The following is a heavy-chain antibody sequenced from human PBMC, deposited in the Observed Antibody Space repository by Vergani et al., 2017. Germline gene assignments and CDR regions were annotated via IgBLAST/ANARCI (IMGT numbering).Heavy chain of an antibody. V-gene: IGHV3-33*01. CDR2: IWYDGSNK. J-gene: IGHJ4*02. CDR3: AWNDCSGGSCYSRY. Sequence: QVQLVESGGGVVQPGRSLRLSCAASGFTFSSYGMNWVRQAPGKGLEWVAVIWYDGSNKYYADSVKGRFTISRDNSKNTLYLQMNSLRAEDTAVYYCAWNDCSGGSCYSRYWGQGTLVTVSS. D-gene: IGHD2-15*01. CDR1: GFTFSSYG.